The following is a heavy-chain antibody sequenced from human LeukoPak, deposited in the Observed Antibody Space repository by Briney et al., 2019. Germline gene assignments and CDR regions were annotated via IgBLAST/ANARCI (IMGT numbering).Heavy chain of an antibody. D-gene: IGHD6-25*01. Sequence: ASVKVSCRASGYTFTSYGISWVRQAPGQGLEWMGWISTYNGNTNYAQKLQGRVTMTTDTSTSTAYMELRSLRSDDTAVYYCARAYSSVPFDYWGQGTLVTVSS. V-gene: IGHV1-18*01. J-gene: IGHJ4*02. CDR2: ISTYNGNT. CDR3: ARAYSSVPFDY. CDR1: GYTFTSYG.